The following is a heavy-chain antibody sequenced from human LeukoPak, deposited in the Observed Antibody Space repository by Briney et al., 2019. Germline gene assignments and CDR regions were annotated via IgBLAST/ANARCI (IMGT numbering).Heavy chain of an antibody. D-gene: IGHD5-12*01. CDR3: ARDGGYSGFDADC. Sequence: GGSLRLSCAASGFTFRTYSMKWVRQAPGKGLEWVSYISGSSAMYYADSVRGRFTISRENDKNSLFLQMNSLRAEDTAVYYCARDGGYSGFDADCWGQGTLVTVSS. CDR2: ISGSSAM. V-gene: IGHV3-48*01. J-gene: IGHJ4*02. CDR1: GFTFRTYS.